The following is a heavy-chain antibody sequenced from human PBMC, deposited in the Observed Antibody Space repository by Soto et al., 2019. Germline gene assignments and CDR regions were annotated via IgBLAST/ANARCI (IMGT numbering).Heavy chain of an antibody. Sequence: PGGSLRLSCAASGFTFSSYGMHWVRQARGRGLEWVAVISYDGSNKYYADSVKGRFTISRDNSKNTLYLQMNSLRAEDTAVYYCAKGGNYDILTGIDYWGQGTLVTVSS. CDR1: GFTFSSYG. V-gene: IGHV3-30*18. D-gene: IGHD3-9*01. CDR3: AKGGNYDILTGIDY. CDR2: ISYDGSNK. J-gene: IGHJ4*02.